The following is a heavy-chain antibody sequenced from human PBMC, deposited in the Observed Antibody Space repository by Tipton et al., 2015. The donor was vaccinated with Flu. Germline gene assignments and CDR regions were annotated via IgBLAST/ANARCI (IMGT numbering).Heavy chain of an antibody. CDR1: DYSIRSGYY. J-gene: IGHJ5*02. CDR3: AMYYYDSSSYYSQGWFDP. CDR2: IHQSGST. D-gene: IGHD3-22*01. V-gene: IGHV4-38-2*01. Sequence: TLSLTCAVSDYSIRSGYYWDWIRQPPGKGLEWIGSIHQSGSTYYKPSLKSRVTISVDTSKNQFSLKLSSVTAADTAVYYCAMYYYDSSSYYSQGWFDPWGQGTLVTVSS.